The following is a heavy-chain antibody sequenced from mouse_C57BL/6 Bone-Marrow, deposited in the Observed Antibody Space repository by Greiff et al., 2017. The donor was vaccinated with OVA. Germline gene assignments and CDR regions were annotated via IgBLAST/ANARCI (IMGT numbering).Heavy chain of an antibody. V-gene: IGHV5-15*01. CDR3: ARRYCGSSSYAMDY. D-gene: IGHD1-1*01. J-gene: IGHJ4*01. Sequence: EVQLVESGGGLVQPGGSLKLSCAASGFTFSDYGMAWVRQAPRKGPEWVAFISNLAYSIYYADTVTGRFTISRENAKNTLYLEMSSLRSEDTAMYYCARRYCGSSSYAMDYWGQGTSVTVSS. CDR2: ISNLAYSI. CDR1: GFTFSDYG.